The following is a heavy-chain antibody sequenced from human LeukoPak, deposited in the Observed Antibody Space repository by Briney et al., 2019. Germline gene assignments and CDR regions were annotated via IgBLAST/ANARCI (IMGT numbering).Heavy chain of an antibody. V-gene: IGHV1-69*05. J-gene: IGHJ4*02. Sequence: ASVKVSCKASGGTFSSYAISWVRQAPGQGLEWMGGIIPIFGTANYAQKFQGRVTITTDDSTSTAYMELSSLRSEDTAVYYCARDRGRYSSSFYFDYWGQGTLVTVSS. D-gene: IGHD6-6*01. CDR2: IIPIFGTA. CDR1: GGTFSSYA. CDR3: ARDRGRYSSSFYFDY.